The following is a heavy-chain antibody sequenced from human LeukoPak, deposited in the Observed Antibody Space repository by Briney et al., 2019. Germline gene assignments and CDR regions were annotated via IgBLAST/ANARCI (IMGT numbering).Heavy chain of an antibody. CDR2: ISSSSSYI. J-gene: IGHJ4*02. CDR3: ARDPDSGYPSY. D-gene: IGHD5-12*01. V-gene: IGHV3-21*01. CDR1: GFTFSSYC. Sequence: GGSLRLSCAAAGFTFSSYCMHWVRQAPGKGLEWVSSISSSSSYIYYADSVKGRFTISRDNAKNSLYLQMNSLRAEDTAVYYCARDPDSGYPSYWGQGTLVTVSS.